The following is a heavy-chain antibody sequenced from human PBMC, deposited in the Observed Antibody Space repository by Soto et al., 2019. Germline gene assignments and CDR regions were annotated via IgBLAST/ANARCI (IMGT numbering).Heavy chain of an antibody. CDR1: GGSISSYY. J-gene: IGHJ5*02. CDR3: VRGGIAGHWFDP. CDR2: ISYSGST. V-gene: IGHV4-59*08. D-gene: IGHD2-15*01. Sequence: PSETLSLTCTVSGGSISSYYWSWIRQPPGKGLEWIGYISYSGSTSYNPSLKSRVTISLDTSKKQFSLRLSSVTAADTAVYYCVRGGIAGHWFDPWGQGILVTVSS.